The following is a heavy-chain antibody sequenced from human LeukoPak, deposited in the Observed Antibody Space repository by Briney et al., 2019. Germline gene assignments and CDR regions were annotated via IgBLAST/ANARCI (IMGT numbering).Heavy chain of an antibody. CDR3: ARSSGALGNAFDI. J-gene: IGHJ3*02. CDR2: IGTSGDT. CDR1: GFTFSSYD. D-gene: IGHD7-27*01. Sequence: GGSLRLSCAASGFTFSSYDMHCVRQATGRGVECGSGIGTSGDTYYPASVKGRFTISRENAKNSLYLQMNSLRAGDTAVYYCARSSGALGNAFDIWGQGTMVTVSS. V-gene: IGHV3-13*01.